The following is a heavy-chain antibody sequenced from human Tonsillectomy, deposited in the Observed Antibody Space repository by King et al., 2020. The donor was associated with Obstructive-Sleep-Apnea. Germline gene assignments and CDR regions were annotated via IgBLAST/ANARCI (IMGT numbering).Heavy chain of an antibody. J-gene: IGHJ4*02. CDR3: ARGDVVRGVITDY. V-gene: IGHV3-11*01. CDR2: ISRSDSTI. D-gene: IGHD3-10*01. Sequence: VQLVESGGGLVKPGGSLRLSCAASGFTFSDYYMSWIRQSPGKGLEWVSYISRSDSTIYYSDSVKGRFTISRDNGKNSLSLQMNSLRAEDTAVYYCARGDVVRGVITDYWGQGTLVTVSS. CDR1: GFTFSDYY.